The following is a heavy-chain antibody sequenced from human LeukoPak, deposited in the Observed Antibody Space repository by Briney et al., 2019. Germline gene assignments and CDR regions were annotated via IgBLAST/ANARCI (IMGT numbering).Heavy chain of an antibody. CDR3: ARGSLTGYYIS. CDR1: VYTFTSYY. CDR2: INPSGGST. Sequence: SVKVSCKASVYTFTSYYMHWVRQAPGQGREWMGIINPSGGSTSYAQKFHSRVTIARDTSTSTVYMELSSLRSEDTAVYYCARGSLTGYYISWGQGTLVTVSS. V-gene: IGHV1-46*01. J-gene: IGHJ5*02. D-gene: IGHD3-9*01.